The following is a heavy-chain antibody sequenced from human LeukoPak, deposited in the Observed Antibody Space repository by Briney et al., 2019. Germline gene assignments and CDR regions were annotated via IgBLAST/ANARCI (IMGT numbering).Heavy chain of an antibody. D-gene: IGHD2-2*01. CDR1: GGSFSGYY. CDR3: AGKLGYCSSTSCYAVPFPDY. Sequence: SETLSLTCAVYGGSFSGYYWSWIRQPPGKGLGWIGEINHSGSTNYNPSLKSRVTISVDTSKNQFSLKLSSVTAADTAVYYCAGKLGYCSSTSCYAVPFPDYWGQGTLVTVSS. J-gene: IGHJ4*02. V-gene: IGHV4-34*01. CDR2: INHSGST.